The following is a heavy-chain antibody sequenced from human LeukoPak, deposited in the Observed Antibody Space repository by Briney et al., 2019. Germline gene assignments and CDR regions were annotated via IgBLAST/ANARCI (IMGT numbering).Heavy chain of an antibody. CDR2: ISYDGSNK. V-gene: IGHV3-30*04. J-gene: IGHJ4*02. D-gene: IGHD4-11*01. CDR1: GFTFSSYA. CDR3: AVMTTVTTNEIDY. Sequence: GGSLRLSCAASGFTFSSYAMHWVRQAPGKGLEWVAVISYDGSNKYYADSVKGRFTISRDNSKNTLYLQMNSLRAEDTAVYYCAVMTTVTTNEIDYWGQGTLVTVSS.